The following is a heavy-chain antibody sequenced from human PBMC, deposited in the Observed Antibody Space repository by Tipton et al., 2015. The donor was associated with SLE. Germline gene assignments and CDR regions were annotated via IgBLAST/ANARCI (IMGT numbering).Heavy chain of an antibody. J-gene: IGHJ6*03. CDR2: IYYSGST. V-gene: IGHV4-39*07. CDR3: ARESFTNDFYYYIDV. CDR1: GGSISSSSYY. Sequence: LRLSCTVSGGSISSSSYYWGWIRQPPGKGLEWIGSIYYSGSTNYNPSLESRVTISVDTSKNQFSLQLTSVTAADTAIYYCARESFTNDFYYYIDVWGKGTTVTVSS. D-gene: IGHD2-8*01.